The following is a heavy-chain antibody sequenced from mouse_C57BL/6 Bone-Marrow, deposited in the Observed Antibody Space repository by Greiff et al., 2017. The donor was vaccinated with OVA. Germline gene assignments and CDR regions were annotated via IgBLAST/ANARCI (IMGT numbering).Heavy chain of an antibody. Sequence: EVQLQESGGDLVKPGGSLKLSCAASGFTFSSYAMSWVRQTPEKRLEWVATISDGGSYTYYPDNVKGRFTISRDNAKNNLYLQMSHLKSEDTAMYYCAREAGSSPYYFDYWGQGTTLTVSS. J-gene: IGHJ2*01. CDR3: AREAGSSPYYFDY. CDR2: ISDGGSYT. CDR1: GFTFSSYA. V-gene: IGHV5-4*01. D-gene: IGHD1-1*01.